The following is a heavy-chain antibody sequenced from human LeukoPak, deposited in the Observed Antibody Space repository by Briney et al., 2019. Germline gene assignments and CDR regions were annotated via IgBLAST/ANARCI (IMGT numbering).Heavy chain of an antibody. CDR2: ISSTGTYT. D-gene: IGHD5-24*01. CDR3: AKTATHRTWFDP. J-gene: IGHJ5*02. Sequence: GGSLRLSCAASGXTFSDYYMSWVRQAPGKGLEWVSYISSTGTYTSYADSVKDRFTISRDDAKNSLYLQMNSLRAEDTAVYYCAKTATHRTWFDPWGQGTLVTVSS. CDR1: GXTFSDYY. V-gene: IGHV3-11*03.